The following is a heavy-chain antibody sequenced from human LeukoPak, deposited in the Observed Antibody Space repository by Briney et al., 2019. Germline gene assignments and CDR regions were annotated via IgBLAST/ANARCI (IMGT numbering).Heavy chain of an antibody. CDR1: GGSISSYY. CDR3: ARAERRYWFDP. CDR2: MYYSGST. D-gene: IGHD1-1*01. Sequence: SETLSLTCTVSGGSISSYYWSWIRQPPGKGLEWIGYMYYSGSTNYNPSLKSRVTISGDTSKNQFSLKLSSVTAADTAVYYCARAERRYWFDPWGQGTLVIVSS. J-gene: IGHJ5*02. V-gene: IGHV4-59*01.